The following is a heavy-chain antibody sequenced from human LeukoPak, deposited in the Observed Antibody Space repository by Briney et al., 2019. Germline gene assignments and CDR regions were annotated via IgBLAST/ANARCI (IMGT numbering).Heavy chain of an antibody. CDR3: ARSRGYNYGPFDY. D-gene: IGHD5-18*01. CDR2: IYYSGST. J-gene: IGHJ4*02. Sequence: SETLSLTCTVSGGSISSYYWSWIRQPPGKGLEWIGCIYYSGSTNYNLSLKSRVTISVDTSKNQFSLKLSSVTAADTAVYYCARSRGYNYGPFDYWGQGTLVTVSS. CDR1: GGSISSYY. V-gene: IGHV4-59*01.